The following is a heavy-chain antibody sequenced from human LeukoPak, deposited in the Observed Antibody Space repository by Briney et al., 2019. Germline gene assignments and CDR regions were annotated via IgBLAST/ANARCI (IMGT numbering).Heavy chain of an antibody. D-gene: IGHD5-18*01. CDR2: ISAYNDNT. Sequence: GASVKVSCKASGYTFASYGISWVRQAPGQGLEWMGWISAYNDNTNYAQKFQGRVTMTTDTSTSTAYMELRSLRSDDTAVYYCARVSDFRGYSYGYASGYYYYYMDVWGKGTTVTISS. V-gene: IGHV1-18*01. CDR1: GYTFASYG. J-gene: IGHJ6*03. CDR3: ARVSDFRGYSYGYASGYYYYYMDV.